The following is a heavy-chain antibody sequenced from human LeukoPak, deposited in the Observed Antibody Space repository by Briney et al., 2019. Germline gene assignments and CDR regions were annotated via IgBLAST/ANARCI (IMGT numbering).Heavy chain of an antibody. D-gene: IGHD3-9*01. CDR3: AGSKLRYFASRDY. CDR2: ISSSSSNI. CDR1: GFTFSSYS. V-gene: IGHV3-21*04. J-gene: IGHJ4*02. Sequence: GGSLRLSCAASGFTFSSYSMNWVRQAPGKGLEWVSSISSSSSNIYYADSGKGRFTISRDNAKNSLYLQMNSLRVEDTAVYYCAGSKLRYFASRDYWGQGTLVTVSS.